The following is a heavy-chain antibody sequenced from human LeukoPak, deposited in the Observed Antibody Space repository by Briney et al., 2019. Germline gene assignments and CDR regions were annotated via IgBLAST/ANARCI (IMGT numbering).Heavy chain of an antibody. D-gene: IGHD5-18*01. CDR2: IYSCRST. CDR3: AKGYNYAYEY. V-gene: IGHV3-53*01. Sequence: LGGVSLIYSCRSTYYAASVKGRFTISRDNSKNTLYLQMNSLRPEDTAVYYCAKGYNYAYEYWGQGTLVTVSS. J-gene: IGHJ4*02.